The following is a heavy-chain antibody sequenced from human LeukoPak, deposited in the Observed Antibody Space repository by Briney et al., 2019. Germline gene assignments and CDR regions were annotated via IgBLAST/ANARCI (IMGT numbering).Heavy chain of an antibody. D-gene: IGHD6-6*01. Sequence: GGSLRLSCAASGFTFSGSAMHWVRQASGKGLEWVGRIRSKANSYATAYAASAKGRLTISRDDSTNTANLQMDSLKNEDTSVYYCTSRYSGSSILSGDYWGQGTLVTVSS. V-gene: IGHV3-73*01. CDR2: IRSKANSYAT. CDR1: GFTFSGSA. J-gene: IGHJ4*02. CDR3: TSRYSGSSILSGDY.